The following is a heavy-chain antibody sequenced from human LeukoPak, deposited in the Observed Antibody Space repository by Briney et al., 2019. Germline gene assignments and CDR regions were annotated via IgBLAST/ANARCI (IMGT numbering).Heavy chain of an antibody. CDR1: GGTFSSYA. D-gene: IGHD2-2*01. V-gene: IGHV1-69*05. Sequence: SVKVSCKASGGTFSSYAISWVRQAPGQGLEWMGGIIPIFGTANYAQKFQGRVTITTDESTSTAYTELSSLRSEDTAVYYCARGKRYCSSTSCSWAGYFDYWGQGTLVTVSS. CDR3: ARGKRYCSSTSCSWAGYFDY. J-gene: IGHJ4*02. CDR2: IIPIFGTA.